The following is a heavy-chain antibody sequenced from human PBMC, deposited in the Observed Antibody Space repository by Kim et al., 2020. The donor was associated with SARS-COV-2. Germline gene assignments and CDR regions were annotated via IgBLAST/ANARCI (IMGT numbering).Heavy chain of an antibody. D-gene: IGHD2-21*02. CDR2: FDPEDGET. CDR3: ATDAPPYCGGDCYESN. J-gene: IGHJ4*02. CDR1: GYTLTELS. V-gene: IGHV1-24*01. Sequence: ASVKVSCKVSGYTLTELSMHWVRQAPGKGLEWMGGFDPEDGETIYAQKFQGRVTMTEDTSTDTAYMELSSLRSEDTAVYYCATDAPPYCGGDCYESNWGQGTLVTVSS.